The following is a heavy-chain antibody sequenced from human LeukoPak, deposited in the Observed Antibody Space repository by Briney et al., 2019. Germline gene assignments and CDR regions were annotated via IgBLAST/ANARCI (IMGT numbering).Heavy chain of an antibody. CDR3: AKDREQLVRGVWFDP. J-gene: IGHJ5*02. CDR1: GFTFSSYA. V-gene: IGHV3-23*01. Sequence: GGSLRLSCAASGFTFSSYAMSWVRQAPGRGLEWVSAISGSGGSTYYADSVKGRFTISRDNSKNTLYLQMNSPRAEDTAVHYCAKDREQLVRGVWFDPWGQGTLLTVSS. CDR2: ISGSGGST. D-gene: IGHD6-13*01.